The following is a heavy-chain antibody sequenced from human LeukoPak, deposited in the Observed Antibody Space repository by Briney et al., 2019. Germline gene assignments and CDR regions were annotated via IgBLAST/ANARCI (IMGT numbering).Heavy chain of an antibody. V-gene: IGHV3-13*04. Sequence: GGSLRLSCAASGFTFSRYDMHWVRQATGKGLEWVSAIFTAGDTYYPGSVKGRFTISRENAKNSLYLQMNSLRAGDTAVYYCARVAPESGSYDYWGQGTLVTVSS. J-gene: IGHJ4*02. D-gene: IGHD1-26*01. CDR3: ARVAPESGSYDY. CDR1: GFTFSRYD. CDR2: IFTAGDT.